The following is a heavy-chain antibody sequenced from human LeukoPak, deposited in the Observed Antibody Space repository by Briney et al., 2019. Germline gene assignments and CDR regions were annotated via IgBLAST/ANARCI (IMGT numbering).Heavy chain of an antibody. CDR2: ISYDGSNK. CDR3: AKSYSWVTTSPWFDP. J-gene: IGHJ5*02. CDR1: GFTFSSYG. D-gene: IGHD4-17*01. V-gene: IGHV3-30*18. Sequence: GGSLRLSCAASGFTFSSYGMHWVRQAPGKGPEWVAVISYDGSNKYYADSVKGRFTISRDNSKNTLYLQMNSLRAEDTAVYYCAKSYSWVTTSPWFDPWGQGTLVTVSS.